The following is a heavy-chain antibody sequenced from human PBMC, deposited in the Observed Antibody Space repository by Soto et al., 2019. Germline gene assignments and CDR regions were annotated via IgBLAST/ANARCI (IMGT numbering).Heavy chain of an antibody. J-gene: IGHJ5*02. D-gene: IGHD2-15*01. V-gene: IGHV1-69*02. CDR1: GGTFSSYT. CDR3: ASGYCSGGSCLHLREDTDNWFDP. Sequence: SVKVSCKASGGTFSSYTISWVRQAPGQGLEWMGRIIPILGIANYAQKFQGRVTITADKSTSTAYMELSSLRSEDTAVYYCASGYCSGGSCLHLREDTDNWFDPWGQGTLVTVSS. CDR2: IIPILGIA.